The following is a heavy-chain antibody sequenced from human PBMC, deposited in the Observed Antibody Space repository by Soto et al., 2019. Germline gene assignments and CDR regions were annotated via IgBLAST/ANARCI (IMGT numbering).Heavy chain of an antibody. J-gene: IGHJ3*02. V-gene: IGHV4-59*01. CDR3: ARQQWLVLNAFDI. Sequence: QVQLQESGPGLVKPSETLSLTCTVSGGSISSYYWSWIRQPPGKGLEWIGYIYYSGSTNYNPSLKSRVTXSXDXTKNQFSLKLSSVTAADTAVYYCARQQWLVLNAFDIWGQGTMVTVSS. D-gene: IGHD6-19*01. CDR1: GGSISSYY. CDR2: IYYSGST.